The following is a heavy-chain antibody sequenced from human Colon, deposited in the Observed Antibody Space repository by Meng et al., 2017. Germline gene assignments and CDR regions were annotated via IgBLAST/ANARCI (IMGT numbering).Heavy chain of an antibody. J-gene: IGHJ5*02. V-gene: IGHV3-23*01. Sequence: EVQLLESGGGLVQPGGSLRLACAASAFTFSNYFMNWVRQAPGKGLDWVSAISGSGDYTYYPDSVKGRFTISRDNSKNTLYLQMNSLRAEDTAVYYCAKASQQLPMSRLDLWGQGTLVTVSS. CDR2: ISGSGDYT. CDR1: AFTFSNYF. CDR3: AKASQQLPMSRLDL. D-gene: IGHD6-13*01.